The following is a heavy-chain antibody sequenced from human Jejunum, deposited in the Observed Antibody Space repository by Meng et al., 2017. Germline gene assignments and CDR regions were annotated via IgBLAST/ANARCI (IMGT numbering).Heavy chain of an antibody. V-gene: IGHV4-4*02. CDR2: VWPSGAT. CDR3: ARAIRERYFDS. J-gene: IGHJ4*02. CDR1: GVSTTAPFY. D-gene: IGHD1-14*01. Sequence: QVQLTESGPGLVKPSGTLSLTCTVSGVSTTAPFYWTWIRQAPGKGLEWIGEVWPSGATYYNPSLSSRITISIDTSNNQFSLEVAFLTAADTAVYYCARAIRERYFDSWGQGTLVTVSS.